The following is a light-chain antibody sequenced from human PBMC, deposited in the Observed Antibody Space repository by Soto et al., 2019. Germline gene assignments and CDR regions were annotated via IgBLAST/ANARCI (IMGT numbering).Light chain of an antibody. CDR1: QSVSSSY. CDR2: DAS. Sequence: EIVSTPSPATLSLSPWQRAPLXXXXSQSVSSSYLAWYQQKPGLAPRLLIYDASSRATGIPDRFSGSGSGTDFTLTISRLEPEDFAVYYCQQYGSSPWTFGQGSKVDI. CDR3: QQYGSSPWT. J-gene: IGKJ1*01. V-gene: IGKV3D-20*01.